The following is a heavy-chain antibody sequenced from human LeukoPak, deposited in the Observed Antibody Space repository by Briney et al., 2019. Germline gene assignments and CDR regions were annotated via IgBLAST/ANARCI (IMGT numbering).Heavy chain of an antibody. D-gene: IGHD3-10*01. CDR3: ARGASYYGSGIYYSYFDY. J-gene: IGHJ4*02. V-gene: IGHV1-18*04. CDR1: GYTFTGYY. CDR2: ISAYNGNT. Sequence: GASVKVSCKASGYTFTGYYMHWVRQAPGQGLEWMGWISAYNGNTNYAQKLQGRVTMTTDTSTSTAYMELRSLRSDDTAVYFCARGASYYGSGIYYSYFDYWGQGTLVTVSS.